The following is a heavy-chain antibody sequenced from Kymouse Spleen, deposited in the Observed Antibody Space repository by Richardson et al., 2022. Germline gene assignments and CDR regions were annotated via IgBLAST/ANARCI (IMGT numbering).Heavy chain of an antibody. D-gene: IGHD6-6*01. CDR3: ARGRAARQGYYYYYGMDV. CDR1: GFTFSSYG. CDR2: IWYDGSNK. V-gene: IGHV3-33*01. Sequence: QVQLVESGGGVVQPGRSLRLSCAASGFTFSSYGMHWVRQAPGKGLEWVAVIWYDGSNKYYADSVKGRFTISRDNSKNTLYLQMNSLRAEDTAVYYCARGRAARQGYYYYYGMDVWGQGTTVTVSS. J-gene: IGHJ6*02.